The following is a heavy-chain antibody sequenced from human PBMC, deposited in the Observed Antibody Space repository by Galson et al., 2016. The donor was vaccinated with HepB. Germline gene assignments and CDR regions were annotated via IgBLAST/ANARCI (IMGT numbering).Heavy chain of an antibody. CDR3: ARDGIEVAGTGFEY. Sequence: SETLSLTCGVLGVSISSTNWWSWVRQPPGKGLEWIGSIFYSGGTYYNPSLESRVTISVDTSKNLFSLKLISVTAADTAVYYCARDGIEVAGTGFEYWGQGTLVTVSS. CDR1: GVSISSTNW. J-gene: IGHJ4*02. D-gene: IGHD6-19*01. CDR2: IFYSGGT. V-gene: IGHV4-4*02.